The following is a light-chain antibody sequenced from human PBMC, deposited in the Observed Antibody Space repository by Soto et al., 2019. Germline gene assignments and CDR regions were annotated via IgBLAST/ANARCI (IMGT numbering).Light chain of an antibody. CDR2: WAS. V-gene: IGKV4-1*01. J-gene: IGKJ1*01. CDR1: QSVLYRSNTKNY. CDR3: QQYYSLPPT. Sequence: DIVLTQSPDSLAVSLGERATINCKSSQSVLYRSNTKNYLAWYQQKPGQPPNLLIYWASTLESGVPDRFSGSGSGTDFTLTISSLQAEDVAVYYCQQYYSLPPTFGQGTKVEIK.